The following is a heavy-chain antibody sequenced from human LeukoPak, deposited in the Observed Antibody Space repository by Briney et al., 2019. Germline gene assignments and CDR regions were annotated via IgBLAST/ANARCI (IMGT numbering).Heavy chain of an antibody. V-gene: IGHV4-61*01. CDR3: PEVASSGYQIDY. J-gene: IGHJ4*02. CDR2: IYYTGST. D-gene: IGHD3-22*01. Sequence: PSETLSLTCTVSGGALSSGSYYWSWIRQPPGKGLEWIGYIYYTGSTTYNPSLKSRVTMSVDTSKNQFSLNPSSVTAADTAVYYCPEVASSGYQIDYWGQGTLVTVSS. CDR1: GGALSSGSYY.